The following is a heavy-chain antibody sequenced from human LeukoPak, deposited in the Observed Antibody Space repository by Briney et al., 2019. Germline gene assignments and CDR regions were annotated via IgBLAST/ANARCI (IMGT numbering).Heavy chain of an antibody. V-gene: IGHV4-4*07. CDR1: GGSISSYY. J-gene: IGHJ4*02. Sequence: PSETLSLTCSVSGGSISSYYWTWIRQPAGKGLEWIGRIYSSGSTNYDPSFKSRVTMSVDTSKNQFSLKLSSVTAADTAVYYCARVSVSGTYDYWGQGTLVTVSS. CDR3: ARVSVSGTYDY. CDR2: IYSSGST. D-gene: IGHD1-26*01.